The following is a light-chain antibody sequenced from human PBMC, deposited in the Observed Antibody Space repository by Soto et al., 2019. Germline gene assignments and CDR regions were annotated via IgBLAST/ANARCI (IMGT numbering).Light chain of an antibody. V-gene: IGLV7-43*01. Sequence: QAVVTQEPSLTVSPGGTVTLTCASSTGAVTSGYYPNWFQQKPGQAPRALIYSTSNQHSWTPARFSGSLLGGKAALTLSGVQPEDEAEYYGLLYYGGARVFGGGTNLTVL. CDR1: TGAVTSGYY. J-gene: IGLJ2*01. CDR2: STS. CDR3: LLYYGGARV.